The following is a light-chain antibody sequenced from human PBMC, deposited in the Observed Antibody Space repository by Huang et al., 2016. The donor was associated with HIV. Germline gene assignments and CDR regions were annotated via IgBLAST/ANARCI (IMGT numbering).Light chain of an antibody. CDR1: QSVSTY. J-gene: IGKJ5*01. CDR3: QQYNNWPPIT. CDR2: GAS. Sequence: EIVMTQSPVTLSVSPGERATLSCRASQSVSTYLAWYQQKPGQAPRLLIYGASTSATCVPPRVSCSGSGTEFTLTISSLQSEDFAVYYCQQYNNWPPITFGQGTRLEIK. V-gene: IGKV3-15*01.